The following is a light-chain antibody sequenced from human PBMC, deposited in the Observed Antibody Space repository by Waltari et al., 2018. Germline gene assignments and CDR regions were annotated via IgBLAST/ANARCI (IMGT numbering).Light chain of an antibody. Sequence: IQLTQSPSSLSASVGDRVTITCRASQGISRYLAWYQQKPGQAPELLIYGASTLQSGVPSGFSGSGSGTDFTLTISSLQPKDFSAYSCQHLNSYPFIFGGGTKVEMK. CDR3: QHLNSYPFI. V-gene: IGKV1-9*01. CDR2: GAS. J-gene: IGKJ4*01. CDR1: QGISRY.